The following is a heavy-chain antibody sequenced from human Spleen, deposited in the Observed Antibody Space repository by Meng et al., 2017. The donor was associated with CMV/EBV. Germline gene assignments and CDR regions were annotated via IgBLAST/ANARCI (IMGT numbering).Heavy chain of an antibody. D-gene: IGHD3-10*01. CDR3: ARDTYYYGSGSYWFDP. Sequence: SETLSLTCTVSGGSVSSGSYYWSWIRQPPGKGLEWIGYIYYSGSTNYNPSLKSRVTISYDTSENRFSLKLSSVTAADTAVYYCARDTYYYGSGSYWFDPWGQGTLVTVSS. J-gene: IGHJ5*02. CDR2: IYYSGST. V-gene: IGHV4-61*01. CDR1: GGSVSSGSYY.